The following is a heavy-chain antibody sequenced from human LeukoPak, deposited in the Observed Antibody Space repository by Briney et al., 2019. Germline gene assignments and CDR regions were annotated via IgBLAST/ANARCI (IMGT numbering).Heavy chain of an antibody. D-gene: IGHD6-13*01. V-gene: IGHV3-64*01. CDR1: GFTFSSYA. CDR2: ISSNGGST. Sequence: GGSLRLSCAASGFTFSSYAMHWVRQAPGKGLEYVSGISSNGGSTYYVNSVKGRFTISRDNSKNTLYLEMGSLRTEDMAVYYCARARIAAASLTYIWFDPWGQGTLVTVSS. J-gene: IGHJ5*02. CDR3: ARARIAAASLTYIWFDP.